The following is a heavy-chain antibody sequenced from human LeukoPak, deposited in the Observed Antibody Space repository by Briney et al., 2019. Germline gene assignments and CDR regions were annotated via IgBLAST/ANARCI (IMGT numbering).Heavy chain of an antibody. CDR3: ARAPSYYYGSGTKGWFDP. Sequence: PSETLSLTCTVYGGSFSDYYWSWIRQPPGKGLEWIGEINQSGSTSYIPSLKSRVTISVDTSKKLFSLKLNSVTAADTAVYYCARAPSYYYGSGTKGWFDPWGQGTLVTVSS. D-gene: IGHD3-10*01. CDR2: INQSGST. J-gene: IGHJ5*02. CDR1: GGSFSDYY. V-gene: IGHV4-34*01.